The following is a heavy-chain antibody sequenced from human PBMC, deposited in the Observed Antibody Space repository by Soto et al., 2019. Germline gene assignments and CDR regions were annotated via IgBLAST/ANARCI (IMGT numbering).Heavy chain of an antibody. V-gene: IGHV4-39*01. CDR1: GGSISSSSYY. CDR2: IYYSGST. D-gene: IGHD5-12*01. Sequence: SETLSLTCTVSGGSISSSSYYWGWIRQPPGKGLEWIGSIYYSGSTYYNPSLKSRVTISVDTSKNQFSLKLSSVTAADTAVYYCARLVGDGYNCWFDPWGQGTLVTVSS. CDR3: ARLVGDGYNCWFDP. J-gene: IGHJ5*02.